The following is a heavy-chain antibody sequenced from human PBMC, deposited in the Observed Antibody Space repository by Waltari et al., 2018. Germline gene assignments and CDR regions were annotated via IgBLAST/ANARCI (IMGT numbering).Heavy chain of an antibody. CDR3: ARDRVVGFYYFDY. CDR2: ISYDGSNK. Sequence: QVQLVESGGGVVQPGRSLRLSCAASGFTFSSYAMHWVRQAPGKGLEWVAVISYDGSNKYYADSVKGRFTISRDNSKNTLYLQMNSLRAEDTAVYYCARDRVVGFYYFDYWGQGTLVTVSS. CDR1: GFTFSSYA. J-gene: IGHJ4*02. D-gene: IGHD1-26*01. V-gene: IGHV3-30-3*01.